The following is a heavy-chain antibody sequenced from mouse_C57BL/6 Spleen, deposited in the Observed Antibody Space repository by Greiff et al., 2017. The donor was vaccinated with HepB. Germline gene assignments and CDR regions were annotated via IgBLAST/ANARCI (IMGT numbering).Heavy chain of an antibody. J-gene: IGHJ3*01. CDR3: TTPITPYYGSSQFAY. D-gene: IGHD1-1*01. V-gene: IGHV14-4*01. CDR1: GFNIKDDY. Sequence: VQLQQSGAELVRPGASVKLSCTASGFNIKDDYMHWVKQRPEQGLEWIGWIDPDNGDTEYASKFQGKATITADTSSNTAYLQLSSLTSEDTAVYYCTTPITPYYGSSQFAYWGQGTLVTVSA. CDR2: IDPDNGDT.